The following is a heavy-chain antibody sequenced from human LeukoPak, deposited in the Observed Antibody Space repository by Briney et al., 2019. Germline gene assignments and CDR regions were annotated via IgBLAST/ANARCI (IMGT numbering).Heavy chain of an antibody. J-gene: IGHJ4*02. CDR3: AKLLLWFGELSYFDY. CDR2: ISANGGST. V-gene: IGHV3-64D*06. D-gene: IGHD3-10*01. Sequence: GGSLRLSCSASGFIISNYAMRWVRQAPGKGLEYVSAISANGGSTYYADSVKGRFTISRDNSKNTLYLQMSSLRAEDTAVYYCAKLLLWFGELSYFDYWGQGTLVTVSS. CDR1: GFIISNYA.